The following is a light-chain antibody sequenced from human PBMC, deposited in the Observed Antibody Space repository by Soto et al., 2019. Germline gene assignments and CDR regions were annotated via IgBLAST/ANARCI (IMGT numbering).Light chain of an antibody. V-gene: IGKV3-15*01. J-gene: IGKJ1*01. CDR1: QSVNNN. CDR3: HQYNNWPPWT. Sequence: EILLPQSPGSLSLSPGDRVTISFRSSQSVNNNYLAWYQQKTGQAPRLLMYGASTRATGIPARFSGSRCGTEFTLSISSLQSDDYAGYYCHQYNNWPPWTFGQGTKVDIK. CDR2: GAS.